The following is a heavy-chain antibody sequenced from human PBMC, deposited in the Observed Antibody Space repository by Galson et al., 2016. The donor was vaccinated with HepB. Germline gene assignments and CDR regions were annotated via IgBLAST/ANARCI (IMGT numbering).Heavy chain of an antibody. J-gene: IGHJ4*02. CDR3: ARELDHSFYFDY. Sequence: SGYTFNTYNMHWVRQAPGQGLEWMGIIKPSGGNTIYAQKFQDRITMTRDTSTSTVYMELISLRSEDTAVYYCARELDHSFYFDYWGQGTLLTVSS. CDR1: GYTFNTYN. CDR2: IKPSGGNT. V-gene: IGHV1-46*02. D-gene: IGHD1-14*01.